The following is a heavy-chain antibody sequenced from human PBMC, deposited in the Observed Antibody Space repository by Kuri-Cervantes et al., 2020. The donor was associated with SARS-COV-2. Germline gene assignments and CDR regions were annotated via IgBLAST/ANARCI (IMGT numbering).Heavy chain of an antibody. J-gene: IGHJ3*02. D-gene: IGHD3-22*01. CDR2: IIPILGIA. CDR1: AYTFTSYG. V-gene: IGHV1-69*10. CDR3: ARDLPVWLLTVSAGALRGAFDI. Sequence: SVKVSCKASAYTFTSYGISWVRQAPGQGLEWMGGIIPILGIANYAQKFQGRVTITADKSTSTAYMELSSLRSEDTAVYYCARDLPVWLLTVSAGALRGAFDIWGQGTMVTVSS.